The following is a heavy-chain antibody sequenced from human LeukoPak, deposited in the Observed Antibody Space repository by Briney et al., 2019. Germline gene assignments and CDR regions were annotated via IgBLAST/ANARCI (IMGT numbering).Heavy chain of an antibody. CDR2: IYYSGST. V-gene: IGHV4-59*01. CDR3: ARDGGSDYDRDY. D-gene: IGHD5-12*01. Sequence: SETLSLTCTVSGGSISTNYWSWIRQPPGKGLEWIGYIYYSGSTSYNPSLKSRVTISADTSKNQFSLKLSSVTAADTAVYYCARDGGSDYDRDYWGQGTLVTVSS. CDR1: GGSISTNY. J-gene: IGHJ4*02.